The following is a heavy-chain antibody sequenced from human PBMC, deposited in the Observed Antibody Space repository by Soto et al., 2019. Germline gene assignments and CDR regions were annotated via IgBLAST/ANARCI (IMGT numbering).Heavy chain of an antibody. CDR2: IHPSGGST. V-gene: IGHV3-23*01. CDR1: GFMFSSYG. Sequence: EVQLLESGGDLVQPGGSLRLSCAAAGFMFSSYGMSWVRQAPGKGLQWVATIHPSGGSTHYAESVRGRFTISRDNARDTLYLQMNSLRAEDTAVYYCAKDPWTGPPDCWGQGALVTVSS. CDR3: AKDPWTGPPDC. J-gene: IGHJ4*02. D-gene: IGHD2-8*02.